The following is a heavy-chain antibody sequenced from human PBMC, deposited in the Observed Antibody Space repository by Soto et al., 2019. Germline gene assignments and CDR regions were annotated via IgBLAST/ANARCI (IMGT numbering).Heavy chain of an antibody. CDR2: ISYDGSNK. Sequence: QVQLVESGGGVVQPGRSLRLSCAASGFTFSSYAMHWVRQAPGKGLEWVAVISYDGSNKYYADSVKGRFTISRDNSKNTLYLQMNSLRAEDTAVYYWAREGGDDLPYYFDYWGQGTLVTVSS. V-gene: IGHV3-30-3*01. CDR1: GFTFSSYA. CDR3: AREGGDDLPYYFDY. J-gene: IGHJ4*02. D-gene: IGHD3-16*01.